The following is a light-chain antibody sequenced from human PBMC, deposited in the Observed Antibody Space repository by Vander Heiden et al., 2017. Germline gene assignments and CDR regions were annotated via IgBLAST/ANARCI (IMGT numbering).Light chain of an antibody. V-gene: IGKV1-39*01. J-gene: IGKJ4*01. CDR1: QSISSY. Sequence: DIQMTQSPSSLSASVGDRVTITCRAIQSISSYLNWYQQKPGKAPKLLIYAASSLQSGVPSRFSGSGSGTDFTLTISSLQPEDFANYYCQQSYSTPLTFGGGTKVEIK. CDR3: QQSYSTPLT. CDR2: AAS.